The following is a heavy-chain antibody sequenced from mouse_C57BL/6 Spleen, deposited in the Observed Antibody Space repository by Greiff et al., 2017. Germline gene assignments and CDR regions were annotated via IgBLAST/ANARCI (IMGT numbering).Heavy chain of an antibody. V-gene: IGHV5-17*01. Sequence: EVKLMESGGGLVKPGGSLKLSCAASGFTFSDYGIPWVRQAPEKGLEWVAYISSGSSTIYYADTVKGRFTISRDNAKNTLFLQMTSLRSEDTAMYYCATIYYGNYYWGQGTSVTVSS. J-gene: IGHJ4*01. CDR3: ATIYYGNYY. CDR2: ISSGSSTI. CDR1: GFTFSDYG.